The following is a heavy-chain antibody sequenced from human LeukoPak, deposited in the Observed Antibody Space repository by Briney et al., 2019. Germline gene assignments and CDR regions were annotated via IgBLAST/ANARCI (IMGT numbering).Heavy chain of an antibody. D-gene: IGHD4-17*01. CDR2: ISSSSSTI. J-gene: IGHJ4*02. CDR3: ARADNDYGDYRYGY. CDR1: RFTFSSYS. V-gene: IGHV3-48*01. Sequence: GGSLRLSCAASRFTFSSYSMNWVRQAPGKGLEWVSYISSSSSTIYYADSVKGRFTISRDNAKNSLYLQMNSLRAEDTAVYYCARADNDYGDYRYGYWGQGTLVTVSS.